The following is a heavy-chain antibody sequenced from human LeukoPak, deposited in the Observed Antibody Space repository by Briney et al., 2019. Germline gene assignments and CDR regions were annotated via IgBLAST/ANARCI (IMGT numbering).Heavy chain of an antibody. D-gene: IGHD2-21*02. CDR1: GYTFTSYG. CDR3: ARVPYCGGDCLYNWFDP. V-gene: IGHV1-18*01. J-gene: IGHJ5*02. Sequence: ASVKVSCKASGYTFTSYGISWVRQAPGQGLEWMGWISAYNGNTNYAQKLQGRVTMTTDTSTSTAYMELRSLRSDNTAVYYCARVPYCGGDCLYNWFDPWGQGTLVTVSS. CDR2: ISAYNGNT.